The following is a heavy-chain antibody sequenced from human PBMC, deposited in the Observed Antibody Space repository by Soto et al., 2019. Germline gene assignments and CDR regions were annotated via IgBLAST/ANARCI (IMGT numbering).Heavy chain of an antibody. CDR2: TYYRSKWYN. CDR3: ARSESYSYGRYYYYYYGMDV. V-gene: IGHV6-1*01. J-gene: IGHJ6*02. CDR1: GDSVSSNSAA. Sequence: SQTLSLTCAISGDSVSSNSAAWNWIRQSPSRGLEWLGRTYYRSKWYNDYAVSVKSRITINPDTSKNQFSLQLNSVTPEDTAVYYCARSESYSYGRYYYYYYGMDVWGQGTLVTVSS. D-gene: IGHD5-18*01.